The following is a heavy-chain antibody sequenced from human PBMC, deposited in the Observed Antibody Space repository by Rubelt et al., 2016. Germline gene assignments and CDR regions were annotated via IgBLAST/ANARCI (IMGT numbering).Heavy chain of an antibody. D-gene: IGHD1-7*01. Sequence: EVQLVESGGGLVQPGGSLRLSCAASGFTFSSYWMHWVRQAPGKGLVWVSRINSDGSSTSYADSVKGRFTISRDNAKNTPDLPMNRLRAEETAGYYCARVRELQDYYYGMDVWGQGTTVTVSS. J-gene: IGHJ6*02. CDR1: GFTFSSYW. CDR2: INSDGSST. CDR3: ARVRELQDYYYGMDV. V-gene: IGHV3-74*02.